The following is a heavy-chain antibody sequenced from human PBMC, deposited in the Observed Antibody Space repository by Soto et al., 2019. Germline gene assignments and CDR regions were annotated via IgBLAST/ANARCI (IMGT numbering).Heavy chain of an antibody. D-gene: IGHD2-2*01. V-gene: IGHV3-15*01. CDR3: TQTLGYCSSTSCRNYSYYYYMDV. J-gene: IGHJ6*03. CDR1: GFTFSNAW. CDR2: IKSKTDGGTT. Sequence: EVQLVESGGGLVKPGGSLRLSCAASGFTFSNAWMSWVRQAPGKGLEWVGRIKSKTDGGTTDYAAPVKGRFTISRDDSKNTLYLQMNSLKTEDTAVYYCTQTLGYCSSTSCRNYSYYYYMDVWGKGTTVTVSS.